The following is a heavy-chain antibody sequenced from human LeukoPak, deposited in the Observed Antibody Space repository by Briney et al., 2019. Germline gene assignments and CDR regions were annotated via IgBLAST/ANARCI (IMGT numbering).Heavy chain of an antibody. J-gene: IGHJ4*02. D-gene: IGHD6-19*01. CDR1: GFTFSSYA. Sequence: PGGSLRLSCAASGFTFSSYAMSWVRQAPGKGLEWVSAISGSGGSTYYADSVKGRFTISRDNSKNTLYLQMNSLRAEDTAVYYCAKDTPNSSGWSEGGYFDYWGQGTLVTVSS. CDR3: AKDTPNSSGWSEGGYFDY. CDR2: ISGSGGST. V-gene: IGHV3-23*01.